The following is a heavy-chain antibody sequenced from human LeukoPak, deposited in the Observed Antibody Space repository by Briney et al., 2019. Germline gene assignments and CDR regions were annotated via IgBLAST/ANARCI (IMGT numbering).Heavy chain of an antibody. CDR1: GGTFSSYA. Sequence: SVKVSCKAPGGTFSSYAISWVRQAPGQGLEWMGRIIPILGIANYAQKFQGRVTITADKSTSTAYMELSSLRSEDTAVYYCARAPDLGGGSPLDYWGQGTLVTVSS. CDR3: ARAPDLGGGSPLDY. J-gene: IGHJ4*02. D-gene: IGHD2-15*01. V-gene: IGHV1-69*04. CDR2: IIPILGIA.